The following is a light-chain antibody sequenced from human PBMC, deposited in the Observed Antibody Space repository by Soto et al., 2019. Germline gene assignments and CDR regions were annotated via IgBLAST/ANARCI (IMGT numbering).Light chain of an antibody. CDR3: CSYESSSSYV. CDR2: EGT. V-gene: IGLV2-23*01. CDR1: TSDVGGYNL. J-gene: IGLJ1*01. Sequence: QSVLTQPASVSGSPGQSITISCSGTTSDVGGYNLVSWYQQHTAKAPKLLIYEGTQRPSGVSSRFSGSKSGSTASLTISGLQAEDEADYYCCSYESSSSYVFGTGTKVTVL.